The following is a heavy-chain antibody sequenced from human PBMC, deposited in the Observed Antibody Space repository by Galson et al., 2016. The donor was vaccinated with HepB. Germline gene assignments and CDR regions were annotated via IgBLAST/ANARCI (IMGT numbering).Heavy chain of an antibody. CDR3: AKSAAATTGWFDP. D-gene: IGHD1-7*01. Sequence: SLRLSCAASGSTFSSYGMHWVRQAPGKGLEWVAVIWSDRSNKYYADSVKGRFTISRDNSKNTLYLQMNSLRVEDTAVYYCAKSAAATTGWFDPWGQGTLVTVSS. CDR1: GSTFSSYG. J-gene: IGHJ5*02. CDR2: IWSDRSNK. V-gene: IGHV3-33*04.